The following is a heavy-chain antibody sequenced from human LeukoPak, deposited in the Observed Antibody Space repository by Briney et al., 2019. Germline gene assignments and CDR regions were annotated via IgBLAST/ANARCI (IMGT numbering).Heavy chain of an antibody. CDR1: GGTFSSYA. CDR3: ARGVGATVAIDY. Sequence: SVKVSCKAAGGTFSSYAISWVRQAPGQGLEWMGRIIPILGIANYAQKFQGRVTITADKSTSTAYMELSSLRSEDTAVYYCARGVGATVAIDYWGQGTLVTVSS. CDR2: IIPILGIA. V-gene: IGHV1-69*04. J-gene: IGHJ4*02. D-gene: IGHD1-26*01.